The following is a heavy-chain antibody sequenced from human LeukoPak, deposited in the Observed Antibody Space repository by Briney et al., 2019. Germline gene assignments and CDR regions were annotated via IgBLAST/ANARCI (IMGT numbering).Heavy chain of an antibody. V-gene: IGHV3-23*01. Sequence: GGSLRLSCAASGFTFSSYAMSWVRQAPGKGLEWVSGISEGGGTTYYADSVKGRFTISRDNAKNSLYLQVNSLRAEDTAVYYCARVGAAFDYWGQGTLVTVSS. CDR2: ISEGGGTT. CDR3: ARVGAAFDY. D-gene: IGHD6-13*01. J-gene: IGHJ4*02. CDR1: GFTFSSYA.